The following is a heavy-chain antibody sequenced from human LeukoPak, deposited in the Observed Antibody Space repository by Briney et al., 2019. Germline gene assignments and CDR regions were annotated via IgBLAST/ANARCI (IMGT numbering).Heavy chain of an antibody. CDR2: INPNSSVT. J-gene: IGHJ4*02. CDR1: GYTFTGHY. Sequence: GASVKVSCKAPGYTFTGHYMHWVRQAPGQGLEWMGWINPNSSVTNYAQKFQGRVTLTRDTSISTAYMELSRLRSDDTAIYYCASVDSGNAYLRYDYWGQGTLVTVSS. V-gene: IGHV1-2*02. CDR3: ASVDSGNAYLRYDY. D-gene: IGHD3-16*01.